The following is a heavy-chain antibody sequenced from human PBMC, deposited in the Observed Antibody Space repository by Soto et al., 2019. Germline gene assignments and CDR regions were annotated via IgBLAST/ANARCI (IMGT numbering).Heavy chain of an antibody. CDR3: ARYPAGYYVDL. CDR2: INNDGSST. Sequence: EVQLVESGGGLVQPGGSLRLSCAASGFTFNIYWMHWVRQAPGKGLVWVSHINNDGSSTTYADSVKGRLTISRDNARNTLYLQMNSLRAEHTAVYYCARYPAGYYVDLWGEGTTVTVSS. D-gene: IGHD3-10*01. V-gene: IGHV3-74*01. J-gene: IGHJ6*03. CDR1: GFTFNIYW.